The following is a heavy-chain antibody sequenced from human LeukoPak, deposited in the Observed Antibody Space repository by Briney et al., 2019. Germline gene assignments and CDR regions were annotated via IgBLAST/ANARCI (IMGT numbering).Heavy chain of an antibody. CDR1: GFTFDDYA. V-gene: IGHV3-43*02. CDR3: AKDMTPDGYKDYYFDY. Sequence: GGSLRLSCAASGFTFDDYAMHWVRQAPGKGLEWVSLISGDGGSTYYADSVKGRFTISRDNSKNSLYLQMNSLRTEDTALYYCAKDMTPDGYKDYYFDYWGQGTLVTVSS. CDR2: ISGDGGST. D-gene: IGHD5-24*01. J-gene: IGHJ4*02.